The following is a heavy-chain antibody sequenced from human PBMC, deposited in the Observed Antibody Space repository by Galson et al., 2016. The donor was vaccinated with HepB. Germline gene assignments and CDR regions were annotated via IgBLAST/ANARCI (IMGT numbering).Heavy chain of an antibody. CDR3: ARDLAGPFDC. D-gene: IGHD6-19*01. J-gene: IGHJ4*02. CDR2: INEDGSIT. Sequence: SLRLSCAASGFAFRSYWMHWVRQAPGKGLVWVSRINEDGSITTYADSVKGRFTISRDNAKNTLYLEMISLRPEDTTVYYCARDLAGPFDCWGQGTLVTVSS. V-gene: IGHV3-74*01. CDR1: GFAFRSYW.